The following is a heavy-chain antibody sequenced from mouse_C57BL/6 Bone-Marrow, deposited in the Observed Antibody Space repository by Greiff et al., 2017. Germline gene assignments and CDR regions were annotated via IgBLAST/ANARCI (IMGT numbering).Heavy chain of an antibody. CDR3: ARRGGPYWDFDG. Sequence: EVQGVESGGGLVQPGESLKLSCESNEYEFPSHDMSWVRKTPEKRLELVAAINSDGGSTYYPDTMERRFIISRDNTTKTLYLQLSSLRSEDAALYYCARRGGPYWDFDGWGTGTTVTVSS. CDR2: INSDGGST. J-gene: IGHJ1*03. CDR1: EYEFPSHD. V-gene: IGHV5-2*01.